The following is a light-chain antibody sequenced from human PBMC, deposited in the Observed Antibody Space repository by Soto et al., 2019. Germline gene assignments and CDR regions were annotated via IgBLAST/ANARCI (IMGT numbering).Light chain of an antibody. CDR2: GAS. CDR1: QSVSSN. Sequence: EIVMTQSPATLSLSPGERATLSCGASQSVSSNLAWYQQKLGQDPRLLIYGASARATCIPARFSGSGSETEFTLTISRLEPEDFAVYYCQQYGSSPQTFGQGTKVDIK. CDR3: QQYGSSPQT. V-gene: IGKV3-20*01. J-gene: IGKJ1*01.